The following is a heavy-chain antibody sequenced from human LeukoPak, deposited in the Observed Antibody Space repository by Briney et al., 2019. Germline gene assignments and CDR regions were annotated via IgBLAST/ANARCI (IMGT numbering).Heavy chain of an antibody. J-gene: IGHJ3*02. CDR2: MYYSGST. Sequence: SETLSLTCTVSGGSISSYYWSWIRQPPGKGLEWIGYMYYSGSTNYNPSLKSRVTISVDTSKNQFSLKLSSVTAADTAVYYCARHVGVVLLYRDDAFDIWGQGTMVTVSS. CDR3: ARHVGVVLLYRDDAFDI. V-gene: IGHV4-59*08. D-gene: IGHD2/OR15-2a*01. CDR1: GGSISSYY.